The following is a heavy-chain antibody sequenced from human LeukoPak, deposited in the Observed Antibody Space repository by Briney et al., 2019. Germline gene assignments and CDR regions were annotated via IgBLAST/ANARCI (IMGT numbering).Heavy chain of an antibody. V-gene: IGHV3-23*01. J-gene: IGHJ5*02. CDR1: AFTFSSYA. D-gene: IGHD2-8*02. Sequence: GGSLRLSCAASAFTFSSYAMSWVRQAPGKGLEWVSAISGSGGSTYYADSVKGRFTISRDNSKNTLYLQMNSLRAEDTAIYYCATYRQVLLPFEPWGQGTLVTVSS. CDR3: ATYRQVLLPFEP. CDR2: ISGSGGST.